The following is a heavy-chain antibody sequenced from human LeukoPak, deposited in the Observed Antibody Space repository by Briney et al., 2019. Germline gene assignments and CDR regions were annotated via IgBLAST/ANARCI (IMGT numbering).Heavy chain of an antibody. CDR2: ISSDGSNK. J-gene: IGHJ4*02. CDR3: TTALYDWNDVNY. Sequence: TLSLTCAVSSDSINNTKWWSWVRQAPGKGLEWVTTISSDGSNKNYADSVKGRFTISRDNSRNTLYLQMNSLRVEDTAVYYCTTALYDWNDVNYWGQGTLVTVSS. CDR1: SDSINNTK. D-gene: IGHD1-1*01. V-gene: IGHV3-30*03.